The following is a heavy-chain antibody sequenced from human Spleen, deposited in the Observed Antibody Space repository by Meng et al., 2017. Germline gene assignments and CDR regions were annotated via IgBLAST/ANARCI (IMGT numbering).Heavy chain of an antibody. D-gene: IGHD6-19*01. Sequence: QVHLLQSGPEVKTPGASVRVSCKASGYTFTHHGISWIRQAPGQGLEWMGWISCYNGDTNYAQRFQGRVTMTTDTSTSTAYMDLRSLTSDDTAVYYCARDPSNTSGRYAYFDYWGQGTLVTVSS. CDR2: ISCYNGDT. J-gene: IGHJ4*02. CDR3: ARDPSNTSGRYAYFDY. CDR1: GYTFTHHG. V-gene: IGHV1-18*01.